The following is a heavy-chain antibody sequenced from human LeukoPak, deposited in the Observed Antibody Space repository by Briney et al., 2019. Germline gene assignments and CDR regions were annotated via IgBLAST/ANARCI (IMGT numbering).Heavy chain of an antibody. CDR1: GFTFSSYA. CDR2: ISGSGGST. V-gene: IGHV3-23*01. J-gene: IGHJ4*02. Sequence: GGSLRLSCAASGFTFSSYAMSWVRQAPGKGLEWVSAISGSGGSTYYADSVKGRFTISRDNSKNTLYLQMNSLRAEDTAVYYCAKDLSRHTAAGSPFDYWGQGTLVTGSS. D-gene: IGHD6-13*01. CDR3: AKDLSRHTAAGSPFDY.